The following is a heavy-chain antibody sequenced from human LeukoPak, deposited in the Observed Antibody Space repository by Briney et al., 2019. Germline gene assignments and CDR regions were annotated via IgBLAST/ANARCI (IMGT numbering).Heavy chain of an antibody. D-gene: IGHD2-2*01. CDR1: GFTFSSYS. J-gene: IGHJ4*02. CDR3: ARAPYYCSSTSCFFFDY. Sequence: GGSLRLSCAASGFTFSSYSMNWVRQAPGKGLEWVSYISSSSSTIYYADSVKGRFTIPRDNAKNSLYLQMNSLRAEDTAVYYCARAPYYCSSTSCFFFDYWGQGTLVAVSS. CDR2: ISSSSSTI. V-gene: IGHV3-48*01.